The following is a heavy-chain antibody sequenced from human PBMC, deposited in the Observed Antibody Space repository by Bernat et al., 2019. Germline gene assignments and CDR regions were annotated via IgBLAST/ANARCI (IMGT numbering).Heavy chain of an antibody. CDR3: AKSADIVASYNAFDI. J-gene: IGHJ3*02. CDR1: GFTFSSYG. Sequence: QVQLVESGGGVVQPGRSLRLSCAASGFTFSSYGMHWVRQAPGKGLEWVAVISYDGSNKYYADSVKGRFTISRDNSKNTLYLQMNSLRAEDTAVYYCAKSADIVASYNAFDIWGQGIMVTVSS. D-gene: IGHD5-12*01. CDR2: ISYDGSNK. V-gene: IGHV3-30*18.